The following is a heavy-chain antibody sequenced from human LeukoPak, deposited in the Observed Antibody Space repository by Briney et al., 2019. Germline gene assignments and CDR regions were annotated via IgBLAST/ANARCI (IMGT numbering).Heavy chain of an antibody. Sequence: GGSLRLSCAASGFTFSSYAMHWVRQAPGKGLEWVAVISYDGSNKYYADSVKGRFTISRDNSKNTLYLQMNSLRAEGTAVYYCARAARYFDWYDAFDIWGQGTMVTVSS. D-gene: IGHD3-9*01. CDR2: ISYDGSNK. CDR1: GFTFSSYA. CDR3: ARAARYFDWYDAFDI. V-gene: IGHV3-30*04. J-gene: IGHJ3*02.